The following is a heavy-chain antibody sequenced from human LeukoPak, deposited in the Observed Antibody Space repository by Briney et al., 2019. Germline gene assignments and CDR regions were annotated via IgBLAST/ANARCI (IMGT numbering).Heavy chain of an antibody. Sequence: SETLSLTCAVYGGSFSGYYWSWIRQPPGKGLEWIGSIYYSGSTYYNPSLKSRVTISVDTSKNQFSLKLSSVTAADTAVYYCAAQEKHFLWGQGTLVTVSS. CDR1: GGSFSGYY. CDR2: IYYSGST. CDR3: AAQEKHFL. J-gene: IGHJ4*02. V-gene: IGHV4-34*01.